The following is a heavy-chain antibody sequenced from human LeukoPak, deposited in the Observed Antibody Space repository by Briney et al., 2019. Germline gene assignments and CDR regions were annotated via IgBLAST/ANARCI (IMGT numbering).Heavy chain of an antibody. D-gene: IGHD5-12*01. CDR3: ASCGYSGYAIDY. Sequence: SETLSLTCTVSGASITGSSYYWGWLRQPPGKGLEWIGNMFYSGRTYYNPALRSRFIISGDTSKNQFSLKLSSVTAADTAVYYCASCGYSGYAIDYWGQGALVTVSS. V-gene: IGHV4-39*01. CDR1: GASITGSSYY. J-gene: IGHJ4*02. CDR2: MFYSGRT.